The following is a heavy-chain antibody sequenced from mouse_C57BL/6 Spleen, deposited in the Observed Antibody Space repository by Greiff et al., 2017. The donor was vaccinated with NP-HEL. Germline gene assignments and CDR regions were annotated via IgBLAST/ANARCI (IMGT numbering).Heavy chain of an antibody. CDR2: INPNNGGT. CDR1: GYTFTDYY. J-gene: IGHJ2*01. CDR3: ERDQRGRGY. V-gene: IGHV1-26*01. D-gene: IGHD4-1*02. Sequence: EVQLQQSGPELVKPGASVKISCKASGYTFTDYYMNWVKQSHGKSLEWIGDINPNNGGTSYNQKFTGKATLTLDKSSSTAYMELRSQTSEDSEVYYSERDQRGRGYWGKGTTLTVAS.